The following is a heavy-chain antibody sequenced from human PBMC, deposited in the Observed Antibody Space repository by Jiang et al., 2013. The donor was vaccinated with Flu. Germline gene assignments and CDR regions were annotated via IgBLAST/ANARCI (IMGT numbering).Heavy chain of an antibody. V-gene: IGHV3-30-3*01. D-gene: IGHD3-22*01. Sequence: VQPGGSLTLSCTASGFTFSNYAMNWVRQAPGKGLEWVAVISYVGSNKYYADSVKGRFTISRDNSKNTVYLQMNSLRAEDTAVYYCATGGYYDSSGYYGSIDYWGQGTLVTVSS. J-gene: IGHJ4*02. CDR2: ISYVGSNK. CDR1: GFTFSNYA. CDR3: ATGGYYDSSGYYGSIDY.